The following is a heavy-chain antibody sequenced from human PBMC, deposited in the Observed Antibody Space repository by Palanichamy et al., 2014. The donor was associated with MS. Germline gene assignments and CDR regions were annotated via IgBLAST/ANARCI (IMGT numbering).Heavy chain of an antibody. CDR1: GFSVSSNH. CDR2: IYNNGRT. V-gene: IGHV3-66*01. CDR3: LGAGGFSH. J-gene: IGHJ4*02. D-gene: IGHD4-23*01. Sequence: QLVESGGGLVXPGGSLRLSCAVYGFSVSSNHVTWARQAPGKGLDWVSVIYNNGRTDYADSVKGRFTISKDSSKNTVYLQMTTLRVEDTAVYYCLGAGGFSHWGQGTLVTVSS.